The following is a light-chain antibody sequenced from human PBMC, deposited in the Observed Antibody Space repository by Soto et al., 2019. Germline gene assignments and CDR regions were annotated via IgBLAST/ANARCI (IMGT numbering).Light chain of an antibody. V-gene: IGKV1-39*01. Sequence: DIQVTQSPSSLSASLGDRVTITCRASQSISNFLNWFQHKPGKAPKVLISAASTLQSGVPSRFSGSVSGTDLTLTISSLQPEDSASYYCQQYYNSVLTFGGGTKVDI. CDR3: QQYYNSVLT. CDR2: AAS. J-gene: IGKJ4*01. CDR1: QSISNF.